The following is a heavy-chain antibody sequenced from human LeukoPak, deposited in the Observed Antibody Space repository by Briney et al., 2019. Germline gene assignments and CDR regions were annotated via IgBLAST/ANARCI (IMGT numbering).Heavy chain of an antibody. V-gene: IGHV4-59*08. Sequence: SETLSFTCTVSGGSITSYYWSWIRQPPGKGLEWIGYIYYSGSTNYNPSLKSRVTISVDTSKNQFSLKLSSVTAADTAVYYCARHGTGRLGTADYWGQGTLVTVSS. D-gene: IGHD1/OR15-1a*01. CDR1: GGSITSYY. J-gene: IGHJ4*02. CDR2: IYYSGST. CDR3: ARHGTGRLGTADY.